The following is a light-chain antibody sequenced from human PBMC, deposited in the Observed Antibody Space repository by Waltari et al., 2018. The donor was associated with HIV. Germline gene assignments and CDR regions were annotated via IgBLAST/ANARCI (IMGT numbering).Light chain of an antibody. J-gene: IGLJ3*02. CDR1: SGPVSSRYY. Sequence: QTVVTQETSFSVSPGGTVTFTCGLSSGPVSSRYYPSWYQTTPGLPPRILIYDTNTRSSGVPDRFSGSILGNKAALTITGAQSDDESEYYCLLYVGTGIWVFGGGTKLTVL. V-gene: IGLV8-61*01. CDR2: DTN. CDR3: LLYVGTGIWV.